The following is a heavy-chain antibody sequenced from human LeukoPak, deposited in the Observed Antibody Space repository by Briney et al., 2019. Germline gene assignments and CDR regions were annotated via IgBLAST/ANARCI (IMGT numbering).Heavy chain of an antibody. V-gene: IGHV1-69*13. Sequence: SVKVSCKASGGTFSSYAISWVRQAPGQGLEWMGGIIPIFGTANYAQKFQGRVTITADESTRTAYMELSSLRSEDTAVYYCASVDTAMAYYYYGMDVWGQGTTVTVSS. CDR1: GGTFSSYA. D-gene: IGHD5-18*01. J-gene: IGHJ6*02. CDR3: ASVDTAMAYYYYGMDV. CDR2: IIPIFGTA.